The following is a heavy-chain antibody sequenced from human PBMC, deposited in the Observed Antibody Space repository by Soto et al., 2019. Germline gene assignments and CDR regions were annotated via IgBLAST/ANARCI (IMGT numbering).Heavy chain of an antibody. CDR2: IYYSGST. CDR3: ARHGLVPPALGGMDV. Sequence: QLQLQESGPGLVKPSETLSLTCTVSGGSISSSSHYWGWIRQPPGKGLEWIGSIYYSGSTYYNPSLKSRVTHSVHTSTNQFSLKLSSVTAADTAVDSCARHGLVPPALGGMDVWGQGTTVTVSS. V-gene: IGHV4-39*01. D-gene: IGHD2-2*01. J-gene: IGHJ6*02. CDR1: GGSISSSSHY.